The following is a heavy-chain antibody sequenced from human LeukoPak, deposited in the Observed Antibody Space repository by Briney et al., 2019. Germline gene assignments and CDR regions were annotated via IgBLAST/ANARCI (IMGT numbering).Heavy chain of an antibody. D-gene: IGHD7-27*01. CDR3: ARESITGDRDFDY. CDR2: ISSGSRTI. CDR1: GFTFRGYS. J-gene: IGHJ4*02. V-gene: IGHV3-48*01. Sequence: GGSLRLSCAASGFTFRGYSMNWVRQAPGRGLEWLSYISSGSRTIFYGDSVKGRFIISRDNAKNSLYLLMNSLRADDTAVYYCARESITGDRDFDYWGQGTLITVSS.